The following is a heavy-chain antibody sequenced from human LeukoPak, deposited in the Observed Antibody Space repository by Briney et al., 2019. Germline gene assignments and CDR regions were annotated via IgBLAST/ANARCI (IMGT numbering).Heavy chain of an antibody. V-gene: IGHV4-34*01. CDR3: ARGVDYYGV. Sequence: SESLSLTCAVYGGSFSRYSWNWIRQPPVEGLEWIGEINHSGGTNYNPSLKSRVTISVDTSKKQCSLKLSSVTAADTAVYYCARGVDYYGVWGQGTLFTVSS. J-gene: IGHJ4*02. CDR2: INHSGGT. D-gene: IGHD3-10*01. CDR1: GGSFSRYS.